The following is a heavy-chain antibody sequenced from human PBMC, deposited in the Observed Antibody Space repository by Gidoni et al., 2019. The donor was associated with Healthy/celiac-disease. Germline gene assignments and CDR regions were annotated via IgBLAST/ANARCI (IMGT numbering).Heavy chain of an antibody. J-gene: IGHJ3*02. Sequence: SGFTFSSYGMHWVRPAPGKGLEWVAVIWYDGSNKYYADSVKGRFTISRDNSKNTLYLQMNSLRAEDTAVYYCAREDDGEGAFDIWGQGTMVTVSS. CDR2: IWYDGSNK. CDR3: AREDDGEGAFDI. V-gene: IGHV3-33*01. D-gene: IGHD1-1*01. CDR1: GFTFSSYG.